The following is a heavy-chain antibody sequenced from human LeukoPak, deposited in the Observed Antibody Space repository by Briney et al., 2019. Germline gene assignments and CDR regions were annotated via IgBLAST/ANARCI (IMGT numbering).Heavy chain of an antibody. V-gene: IGHV3-43D*03. CDR1: GFTFDDYA. CDR3: AKDPYSGNSPDWGYMDV. J-gene: IGHJ6*03. D-gene: IGHD1-26*01. CDR2: ISWDGGST. Sequence: GGSLRLSCAASGFTFDDYAMHWVRQAPGKGLEWVSLISWDGGSTYYADSVKGRFTISRDNSKNSLYLQMNSLRAEDTALYYCAKDPYSGNSPDWGYMDVWGKGTTVTVSS.